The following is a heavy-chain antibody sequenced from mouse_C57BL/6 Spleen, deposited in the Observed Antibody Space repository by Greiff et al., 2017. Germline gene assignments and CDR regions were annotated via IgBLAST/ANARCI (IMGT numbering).Heavy chain of an antibody. D-gene: IGHD1-1*01. CDR2: INPNNGGT. CDR3: ARHYGSPFLDY. CDR1: GYTFTDYY. Sequence: EVQLQQSGPELVKPGASVKISCKASGYTFTDYYMNWVKQSHGKSLEWIGDINPNNGGTSYNQKFKGKATLTVDKSSSTAYMELRSLTSEDSAVYYCARHYGSPFLDYWGQGTTLTVSS. V-gene: IGHV1-26*01. J-gene: IGHJ2*01.